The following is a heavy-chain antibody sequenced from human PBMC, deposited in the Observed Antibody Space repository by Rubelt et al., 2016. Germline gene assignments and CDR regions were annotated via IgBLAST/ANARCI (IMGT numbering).Heavy chain of an antibody. D-gene: IGHD6-19*01. V-gene: IGHV1-3*01. CDR3: AREDTTDRGWYDALDI. CDR2: INAGNGNQ. Sequence: QVQLVQSGAEVKKPGASVKVSCKASEYSFTKNPIHWVRQAPGQRLDWMGWINAGNGNQQYSQKFQGRVTITRDTSARTAYMELSSLRAEDTAVYYCAREDTTDRGWYDALDIWGQGTMVTVSS. CDR1: EYSFTKNP. J-gene: IGHJ3*02.